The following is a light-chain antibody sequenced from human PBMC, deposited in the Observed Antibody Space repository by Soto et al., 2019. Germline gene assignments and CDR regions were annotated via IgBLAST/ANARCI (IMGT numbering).Light chain of an antibody. J-gene: IGKJ4*01. V-gene: IGKV3-20*01. Sequence: PGERSTLSCRASQSVSSNYLAWYQQKPGQTPKVLIYRASTRATGIPDRFSGSGSGTDFTLTISRLDAEDFAVYYCQQYGSSPLTFGGGTKVDIK. CDR1: QSVSSNY. CDR2: RAS. CDR3: QQYGSSPLT.